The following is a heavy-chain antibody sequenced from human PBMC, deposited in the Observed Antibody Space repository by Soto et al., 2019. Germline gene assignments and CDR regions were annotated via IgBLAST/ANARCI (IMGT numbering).Heavy chain of an antibody. CDR1: GFTVSSKY. J-gene: IGHJ4*02. D-gene: IGHD2-15*01. CDR2: IQSGGPT. Sequence: GGSLRLSCAASGFTVSSKYMSWVRQAPGKGLEWVSLIQSGGPTYYADSVKGRFTISRDTSENTLHLQMNSLRAEDTAVYYCVRTSLVVAAATREDYWGQGTLVTVSS. V-gene: IGHV3-66*01. CDR3: VRTSLVVAAATREDY.